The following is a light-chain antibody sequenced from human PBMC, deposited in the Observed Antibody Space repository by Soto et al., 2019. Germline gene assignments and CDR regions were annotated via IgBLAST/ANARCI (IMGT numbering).Light chain of an antibody. J-gene: IGKJ4*01. V-gene: IGKV1-5*03. CDR2: KAS. CDR1: ESISSW. CDR3: QQYNTYPLT. Sequence: DIQMTQSPSTLSASVGDRVSITCRASESISSWLAWYQQKPGKAPKILINKASNLESGVPSRFSGSGSGTEFPLTISSLQPNDFATNFCQQYNTYPLTFGGGTKVEIK.